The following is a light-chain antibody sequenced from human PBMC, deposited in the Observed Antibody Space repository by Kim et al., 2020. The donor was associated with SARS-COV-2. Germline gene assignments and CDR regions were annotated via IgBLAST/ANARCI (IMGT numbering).Light chain of an antibody. Sequence: PGGTVTLTCGSSTGPITSGHYPYWFQQKPGHAPTTLIYDTSNKRSWTPVRFSGSLLGGKAALTLSGAQPEDEAEYYCLLYYNGRRVFGGGTQLTVL. CDR1: TGPITSGHY. J-gene: IGLJ3*02. CDR2: DTS. CDR3: LLYYNGRRV. V-gene: IGLV7-46*01.